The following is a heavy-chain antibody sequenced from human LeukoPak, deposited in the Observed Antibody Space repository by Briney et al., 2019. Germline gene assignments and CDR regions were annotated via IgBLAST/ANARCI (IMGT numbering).Heavy chain of an antibody. J-gene: IGHJ4*02. V-gene: IGHV3-7*01. CDR1: GFTFSGSW. D-gene: IGHD6-13*01. Sequence: GGSLRLSCAASGFTFSGSWMSWVRQAPGKGLEWGASIKQDGNEKYYVDSVKGRFIISRDNAKNSLYLQMNSLRAEDTAVYFCATTAGSSWSDYYFDYWGQGTLVTVSS. CDR3: ATTAGSSWSDYYFDY. CDR2: IKQDGNEK.